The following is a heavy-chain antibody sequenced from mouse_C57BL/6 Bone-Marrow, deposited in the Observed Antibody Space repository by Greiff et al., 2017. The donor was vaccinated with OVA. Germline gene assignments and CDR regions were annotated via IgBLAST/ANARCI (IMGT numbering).Heavy chain of an antibody. CDR3: ASLYYDYDFDY. V-gene: IGHV5-9*01. CDR2: ISGGGGNT. D-gene: IGHD2-4*01. J-gene: IGHJ2*01. Sequence: EVQLVESGGGLVKPGGSLKLSCAASGFTFSSYTMSWVRQTPEKRLEWVATISGGGGNTYYPDSVKGRFTISRDNAKNTLYLQMSSLRSEDTALYYCASLYYDYDFDYWGQGTTLTVSS. CDR1: GFTFSSYT.